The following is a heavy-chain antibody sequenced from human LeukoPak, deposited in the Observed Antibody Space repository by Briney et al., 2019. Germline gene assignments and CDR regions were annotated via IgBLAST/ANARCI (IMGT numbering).Heavy chain of an antibody. J-gene: IGHJ3*02. Sequence: GGSLRLSCAASGFTFSSYIMNWVRQAPGKGLEWVSSISSSSSYIYYADSVKGRFTISRDNAKNSLYLQMNSLRAEDAAVYYCARDGVSGYYYDGAFDIWGQGTMVTVSS. D-gene: IGHD3-22*01. V-gene: IGHV3-21*01. CDR2: ISSSSSYI. CDR1: GFTFSSYI. CDR3: ARDGVSGYYYDGAFDI.